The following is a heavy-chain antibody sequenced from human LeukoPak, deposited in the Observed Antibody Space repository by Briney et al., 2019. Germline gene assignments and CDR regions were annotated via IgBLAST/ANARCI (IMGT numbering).Heavy chain of an antibody. CDR1: GSSISSSSYY. J-gene: IGHJ4*02. Sequence: SETLSLTCTVSGSSISSSSYYWGWIRQPPGKGLEWIGSIYYSGSTYYNPSLKSRVTISVDTSKNQFSLKLSSVTAADTAVYYCARDKKYDYFDYWGQGTLVTVSS. V-gene: IGHV4-39*07. CDR3: ARDKKYDYFDY. CDR2: IYYSGST.